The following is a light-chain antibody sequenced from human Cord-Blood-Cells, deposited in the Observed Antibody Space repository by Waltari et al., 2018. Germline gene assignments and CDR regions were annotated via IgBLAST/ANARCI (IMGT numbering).Light chain of an antibody. CDR2: AAS. CDR3: QQSYSTPWT. CDR1: QSISSY. J-gene: IGKJ1*01. Sequence: DIQMTQSPSSLSASVGARVTITCRASQSISSYLNGYQQKPGKAPKLLIYAASSLQSGVPSRFSGSGSGTDFTLTISSLQPEDFATYYCQQSYSTPWTFGQGTKVESK. V-gene: IGKV1-39*01.